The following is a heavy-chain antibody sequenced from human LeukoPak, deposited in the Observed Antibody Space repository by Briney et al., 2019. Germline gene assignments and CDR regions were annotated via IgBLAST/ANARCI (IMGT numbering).Heavy chain of an antibody. CDR2: IYYSGST. Sequence: PSETLSLTCTVSGGSISSSSYYWGWIRQPPGKGLEWIGSIYYSGSTYYNPSLKSRVTISVDTSKNQFSLKLSSVTAADTAVYYCARDQGRLGLDYWGQGTLVTVSS. J-gene: IGHJ4*02. V-gene: IGHV4-39*07. D-gene: IGHD7-27*01. CDR3: ARDQGRLGLDY. CDR1: GGSISSSSYY.